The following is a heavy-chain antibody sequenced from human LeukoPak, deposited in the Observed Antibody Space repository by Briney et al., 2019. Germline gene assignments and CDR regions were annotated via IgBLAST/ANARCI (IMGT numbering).Heavy chain of an antibody. CDR1: GFTFSSYD. CDR3: ARETNHGALGY. V-gene: IGHV3-20*04. CDR2: ISWNSGNI. D-gene: IGHD4/OR15-4a*01. Sequence: GGSLRLSCAASGFTFSSYDMSWVRQALGKGLEWVSGISWNSGNIVYADSVKGRFTISRDNAKNTLYLQMSSLRAEDTAVYYCARETNHGALGYWGQGTLVTVPS. J-gene: IGHJ4*02.